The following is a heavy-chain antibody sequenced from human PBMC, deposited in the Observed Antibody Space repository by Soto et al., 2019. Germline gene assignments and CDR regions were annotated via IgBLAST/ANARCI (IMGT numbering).Heavy chain of an antibody. J-gene: IGHJ3*02. Sequence: ELQLVESGGGLVKPGGSLRLSCVDSGFTFSSYSMNWVRQAPGKGLEWVSSISATSNPILHADSLKGRFTISRDNAQNSLYLQMNSLRVDDTAVYYCVRGGRGYTRDDVFDIWGQGTMVTVSS. CDR2: ISATSNPI. D-gene: IGHD2-2*02. V-gene: IGHV3-21*02. CDR3: VRGGRGYTRDDVFDI. CDR1: GFTFSSYS.